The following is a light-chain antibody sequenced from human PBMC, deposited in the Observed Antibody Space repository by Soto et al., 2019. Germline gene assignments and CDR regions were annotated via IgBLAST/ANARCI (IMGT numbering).Light chain of an antibody. CDR2: DVS. CDR3: SSYTSSSTA. CDR1: SSDVGGYNY. V-gene: IGLV2-14*01. Sequence: QSVRTQPASVSGSPGQSITISCTGTSSDVGGYNYVSWYQQHPGKAPKLMIYDVSNRPSGVSNRFSGSKSGNTASLTISGLQAEDEADYYCSSYTSSSTAFGTGTKVTVL. J-gene: IGLJ1*01.